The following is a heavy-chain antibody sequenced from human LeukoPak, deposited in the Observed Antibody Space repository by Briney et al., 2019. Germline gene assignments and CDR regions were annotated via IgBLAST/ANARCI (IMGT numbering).Heavy chain of an antibody. Sequence: GGSLRLSCAASGFGFSKAWMSWVRQAPGKGLEWVGRIKSQTHGETTDYAAPVKGRVTISRDDSKTTLYLQMNSLKTEDTAVYYCTTDLPTYSYDSSAYYTWGQGTLVTVSS. J-gene: IGHJ5*02. CDR3: TTDLPTYSYDSSAYYT. D-gene: IGHD3-22*01. CDR1: GFGFSKAW. CDR2: IKSQTHGETT. V-gene: IGHV3-15*01.